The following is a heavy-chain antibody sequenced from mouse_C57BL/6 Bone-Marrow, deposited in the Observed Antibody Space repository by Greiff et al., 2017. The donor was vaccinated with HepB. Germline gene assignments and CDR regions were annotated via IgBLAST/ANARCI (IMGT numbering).Heavy chain of an antibody. D-gene: IGHD1-1*02. V-gene: IGHV1-69*01. CDR3: GQLLDAMDY. J-gene: IGHJ4*01. CDR2: IDPSDSYT. Sequence: QVQLQQPGAELVMPGASVKLSCKASGYTFTSYWMHWVKQRPGQGLEWIGEIDPSDSYTNYNQKFKGKSTLTVDKSSSTAYMQLSSLTSEDSAVYYCGQLLDAMDYWGQGTSVTVSS. CDR1: GYTFTSYW.